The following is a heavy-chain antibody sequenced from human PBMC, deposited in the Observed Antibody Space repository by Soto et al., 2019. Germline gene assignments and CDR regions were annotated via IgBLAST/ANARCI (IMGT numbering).Heavy chain of an antibody. CDR2: IKSKTDGGTT. J-gene: IGHJ6*02. CDR3: TTDRWVDFWSGGPDYYYYGMDV. D-gene: IGHD3-3*01. CDR1: GFTFSNAW. V-gene: IGHV3-15*07. Sequence: PGGSLRLSCAASGFTFSNAWMNWVRQAPGKGLEWVGRIKSKTDGGTTDYAAPVKGRFTISRDDSKNTLYLQMNSLKTEDTAVYCCTTDRWVDFWSGGPDYYYYGMDVWGQGTTVTVSS.